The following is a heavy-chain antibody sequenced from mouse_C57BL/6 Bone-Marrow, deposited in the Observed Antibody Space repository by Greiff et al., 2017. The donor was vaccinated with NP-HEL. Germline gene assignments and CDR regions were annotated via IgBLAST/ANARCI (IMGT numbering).Heavy chain of an antibody. CDR2: IDPSDSYT. V-gene: IGHV1-69*01. J-gene: IGHJ1*03. CDR1: GYTFTSYW. CDR3: ARSDSNYVRWYFDV. Sequence: VQLQQPGAELVMPGASLKLSCKASGYTFTSYWMHWVKQRPGQGLEWIGEIDPSDSYTNYNQKFKGKSTLTVDKSSSTAYMQLSSLTSEDSAVYYCARSDSNYVRWYFDVWGTGTTVTVSS. D-gene: IGHD2-5*01.